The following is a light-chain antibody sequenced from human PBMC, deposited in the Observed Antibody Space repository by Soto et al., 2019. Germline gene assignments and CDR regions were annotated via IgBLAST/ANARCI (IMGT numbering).Light chain of an antibody. CDR2: WAS. CDR1: QSILFSSNNKNY. V-gene: IGKV4-1*01. CDR3: QQYYNVPWT. Sequence: DIVMTQSPDSLAVSLGERATINCQSSQSILFSSNNKNYLAWYQQKPGQPPKLLISWASTRESGVPDRFSGRGSGTDFTLTISTLQAEDVAVYYCQQYYNVPWTFCQGTKVEIK. J-gene: IGKJ1*01.